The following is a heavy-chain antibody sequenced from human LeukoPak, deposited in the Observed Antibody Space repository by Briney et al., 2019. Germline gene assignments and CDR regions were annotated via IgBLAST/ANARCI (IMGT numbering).Heavy chain of an antibody. CDR2: IYYSGST. V-gene: IGHV4-59*08. CDR1: GGSVSSYY. Sequence: SETLSLTCTVSGGSVSSYYWSWLRQPPGKGLEWIGYIYYSGSTNYNPSLKSRVTISVDTSKNQFSLKLSSVTAADTAVYYCARLYSSSFPLYWGQGTLVTVSS. D-gene: IGHD6-6*01. J-gene: IGHJ4*02. CDR3: ARLYSSSFPLY.